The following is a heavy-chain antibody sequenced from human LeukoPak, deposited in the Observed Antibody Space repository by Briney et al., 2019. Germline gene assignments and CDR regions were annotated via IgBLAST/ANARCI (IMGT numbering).Heavy chain of an antibody. Sequence: GASVKVSSKASGGTFSSYAISWVRQSPGQGLEWMGRIIPILGIAKYAQKFKGRVTITADKSTSTAYMELSSLRSEDTAVYYCARAGGSYYGYWGQETLVTVSS. CDR2: IIPILGIA. J-gene: IGHJ4*02. D-gene: IGHD1-26*01. CDR3: ARAGGSYYGY. V-gene: IGHV1-69*04. CDR1: GGTFSSYA.